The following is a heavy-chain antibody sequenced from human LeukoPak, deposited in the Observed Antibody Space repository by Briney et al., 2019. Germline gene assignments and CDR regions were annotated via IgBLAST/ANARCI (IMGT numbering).Heavy chain of an antibody. Sequence: GASVKVSCKASGYTFTGYYMRWVRQAPGQGLEWMGWINPNSGGTNYAQKFQGRVTMTRDTSISTAYMELSRLRSDDTAVYYCARARYSSSWFGSNWGQGTLVTVSS. J-gene: IGHJ4*02. CDR2: INPNSGGT. CDR3: ARARYSSSWFGSN. D-gene: IGHD6-13*01. V-gene: IGHV1-2*02. CDR1: GYTFTGYY.